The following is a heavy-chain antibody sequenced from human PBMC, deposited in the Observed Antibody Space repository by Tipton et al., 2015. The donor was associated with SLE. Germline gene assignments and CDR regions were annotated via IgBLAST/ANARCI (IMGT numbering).Heavy chain of an antibody. CDR2: IYSGGST. V-gene: IGHV3-66*01. D-gene: IGHD3-16*01. J-gene: IGHJ6*02. Sequence: VQLVQSGGGLVQPGGSLRLSCAASGFTVSNNYMSWVRQAPGKGLECVSVIYSGGSTYYADSVKGRFTISRDNSKNTLYLQMNSLRAEDTAVYYCAAAPAGGEPYYYYGMDVWGQGTTVTVSS. CDR1: GFTVSNNY. CDR3: AAAPAGGEPYYYYGMDV.